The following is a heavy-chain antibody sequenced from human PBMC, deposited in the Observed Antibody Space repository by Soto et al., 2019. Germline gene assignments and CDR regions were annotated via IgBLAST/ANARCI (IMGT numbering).Heavy chain of an antibody. D-gene: IGHD2-15*01. CDR2: SRNKAKTYTT. V-gene: IGHV3-72*01. J-gene: IGHJ4*02. Sequence: EVQVVESGGGLVQPGGSLRLSCAASGFTFSDHYIDWVRQAPGKGLEWIGRSRNKAKTYTTEYAASVKGRFTISRDDSKKSLYLQMNSLKTEDTAVYYCVRLYCIDNKCYHFDYWGQGTLVTVSS. CDR1: GFTFSDHY. CDR3: VRLYCIDNKCYHFDY.